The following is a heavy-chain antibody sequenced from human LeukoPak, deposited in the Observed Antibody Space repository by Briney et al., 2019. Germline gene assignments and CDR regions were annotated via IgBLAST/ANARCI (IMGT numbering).Heavy chain of an antibody. CDR2: ISGSGGST. D-gene: IGHD2-21*01. V-gene: IGHV3-23*01. J-gene: IGHJ4*02. CDR3: AKDLTRRIFDY. CDR1: GFTFSSYA. Sequence: GGSLRLSCAASGFTFSSYAMSCVRQAPGKGLEWFSAISGSGGSTYYADSVKGRFTISSDNSKNTLYLQMNSLRAEDTAVYYCAKDLTRRIFDYWGQGNLVTVSS.